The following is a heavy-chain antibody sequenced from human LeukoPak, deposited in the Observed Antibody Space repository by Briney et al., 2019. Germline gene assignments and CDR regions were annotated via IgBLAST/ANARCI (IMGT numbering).Heavy chain of an antibody. Sequence: GASLKISCEGSGSIFTSYWIGWVRQLPGKGLEWMGMIYPGDSDTRYSPSFQGQVTISADKSISTAYLQWSSLKASDTAMYYRARRGDYYGSGSQSFDYWGQGTLVTVSS. CDR1: GSIFTSYW. CDR2: IYPGDSDT. CDR3: ARRGDYYGSGSQSFDY. V-gene: IGHV5-51*01. D-gene: IGHD3-10*01. J-gene: IGHJ4*02.